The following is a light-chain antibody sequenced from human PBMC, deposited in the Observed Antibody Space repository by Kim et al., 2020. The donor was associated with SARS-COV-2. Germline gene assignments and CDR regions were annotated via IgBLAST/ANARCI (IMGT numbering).Light chain of an antibody. CDR1: QSVGRF. CDR3: QQRTDWPIT. J-gene: IGKJ5*01. V-gene: IGKV3-11*01. Sequence: LSPGERATRSCWASQSVGRFLAWYQQTPGLPPRLLIYGASNRATGIPARFSGSGSGTDFTLTISRLEPEDSAVYYCQQRTDWPITFGQGTRLEIK. CDR2: GAS.